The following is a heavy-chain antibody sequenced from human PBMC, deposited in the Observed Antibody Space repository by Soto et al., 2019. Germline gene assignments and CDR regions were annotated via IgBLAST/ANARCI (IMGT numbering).Heavy chain of an antibody. CDR1: GFTFTSFS. CDR3: AKDTAFSAGAAF. D-gene: IGHD6-13*01. J-gene: IGHJ4*02. Sequence: GGSLRLSCAASGFTFTSFSMGWVRQVPGKLEWVSAISGDGDITSYADSVKGRFTISRDNSRNTLYLQLTSVRAEDAATYHCAKDTAFSAGAAFWGQGTVVTVSS. CDR2: ISGDGDIT. V-gene: IGHV3-23*01.